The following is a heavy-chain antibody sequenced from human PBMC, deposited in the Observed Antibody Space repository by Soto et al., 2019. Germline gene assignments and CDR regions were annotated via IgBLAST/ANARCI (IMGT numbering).Heavy chain of an antibody. D-gene: IGHD2-15*01. CDR2: IYSGGNT. V-gene: IGHV3-66*01. J-gene: IGHJ4*02. Sequence: GGSLRLSCAASGFIVSANYMNWVRQAPGKGLEWVSAIYSGGNTYYADSVKDRFFISRDNSKNTLYLQMNTLRADDTAVYYCARESVAGEYYFDYWGQGILVT. CDR1: GFIVSANY. CDR3: ARESVAGEYYFDY.